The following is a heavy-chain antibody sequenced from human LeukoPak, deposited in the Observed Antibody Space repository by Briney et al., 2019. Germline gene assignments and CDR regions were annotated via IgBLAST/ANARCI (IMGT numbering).Heavy chain of an antibody. V-gene: IGHV3-33*01. CDR3: ARDRRATVGRSGESHYFDS. Sequence: PGTSLRVSCAASGFTFRNYGMHWVRQAPGKGLEWVAVIWYDGSIRYYADSVKGRFTISRDNSKNTLSLQMNSLRAGDTAVYYCARDRRATVGRSGESHYFDSWGQGTLVTVSS. J-gene: IGHJ4*02. CDR1: GFTFRNYG. CDR2: IWYDGSIR. D-gene: IGHD7-27*01.